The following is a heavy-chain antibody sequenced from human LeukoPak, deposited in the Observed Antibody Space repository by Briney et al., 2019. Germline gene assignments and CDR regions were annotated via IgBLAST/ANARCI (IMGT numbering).Heavy chain of an antibody. CDR1: EYTFSVYH. D-gene: IGHD6-6*01. Sequence: ASVKVSCKASEYTFSVYHIHWVRQAPGQGLEWMGWINPNSGDTNYAQNFQGRVTMTSDTSITTAYMELSRLTSDDTAVYYCARYLSPSSFDFWGQGTLVTVSS. V-gene: IGHV1-2*02. CDR2: INPNSGDT. CDR3: ARYLSPSSFDF. J-gene: IGHJ4*02.